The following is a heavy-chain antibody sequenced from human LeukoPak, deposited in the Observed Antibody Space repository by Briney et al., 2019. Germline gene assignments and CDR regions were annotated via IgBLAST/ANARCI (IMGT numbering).Heavy chain of an antibody. CDR2: IYYSGNT. CDR3: ARGSSGYDLPDY. Sequence: SETLSLTCTVSGGSISSYYWSWIRQPPGKGLEWIAYIYYSGNTNYNPSLKSRVTISVDTSKNQFSLKLNSVTAADTAVYFCARGSSGYDLPDYWGPGTLVTVSS. V-gene: IGHV4-59*01. D-gene: IGHD5-12*01. J-gene: IGHJ4*02. CDR1: GGSISSYY.